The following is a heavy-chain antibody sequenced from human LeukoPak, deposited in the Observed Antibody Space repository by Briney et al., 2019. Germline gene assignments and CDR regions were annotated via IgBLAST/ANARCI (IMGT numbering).Heavy chain of an antibody. CDR2: INHSGST. V-gene: IGHV4-34*01. CDR3: ARGNPDYFDY. J-gene: IGHJ4*02. Sequence: SETLSLTCTVSGGSISRYYWSWIRQPPGKGLEWIGEINHSGSTNYNPSLKSRVTISVDTSKNQFSLKLSSVTAADTAVYYCARGNPDYFDYWGQGTLVTVSS. CDR1: GGSISRYY.